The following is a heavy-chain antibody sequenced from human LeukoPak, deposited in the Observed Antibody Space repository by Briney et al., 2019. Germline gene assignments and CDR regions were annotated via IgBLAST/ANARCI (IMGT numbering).Heavy chain of an antibody. CDR2: IYYRWST. D-gene: IGHD3-22*01. V-gene: IGHV4-59*01. Sequence: DTLSLPCTVSGGSISSYYWSWIRQPPGQGLEWIGYIYYRWSTNHNPSLKSRVTISVDTSKNQFSQKLSSVTAADTAVYYCAREYYYDSSGYYHDAFDIWGQGTMVTVSS. J-gene: IGHJ3*02. CDR1: GGSISSYY. CDR3: AREYYYDSSGYYHDAFDI.